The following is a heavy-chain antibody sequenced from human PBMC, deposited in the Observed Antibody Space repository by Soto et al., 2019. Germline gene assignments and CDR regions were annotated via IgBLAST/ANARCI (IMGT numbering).Heavy chain of an antibody. V-gene: IGHV3-30-3*01. CDR2: ISDDGSNK. D-gene: IGHD3-3*01. J-gene: IGHJ4*02. CDR3: ARGITIFGVVIARGFDY. Sequence: GGSLRLSCAASGFTFSSYAMHWVRQAPGKGLEWVAVISDDGSNKYYADSVKGRFTISSDNSKNTLYLQMNSLRAEDTAVYYCARGITIFGVVIARGFDYWGQGTLVTVSS. CDR1: GFTFSSYA.